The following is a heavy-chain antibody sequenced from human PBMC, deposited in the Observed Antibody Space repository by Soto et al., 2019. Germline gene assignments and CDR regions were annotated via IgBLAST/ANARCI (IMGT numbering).Heavy chain of an antibody. J-gene: IGHJ4*02. D-gene: IGHD5-18*01. CDR1: AFTFSDHY. Sequence: PGGSLRLSCAVSAFTFSDHYMDWVRQVPGRGLECVGRTRHKAFSYSTEYAASVRGRFTISRDDSKNSLYLQMTSLKTEDTAVYYCARGRGYNYDDFDYWGQGA. CDR3: ARGRGYNYDDFDY. CDR2: TRHKAFSYST. V-gene: IGHV3-72*01.